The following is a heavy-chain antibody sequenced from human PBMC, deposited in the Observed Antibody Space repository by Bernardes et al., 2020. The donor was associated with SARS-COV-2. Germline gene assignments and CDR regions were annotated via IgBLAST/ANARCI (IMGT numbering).Heavy chain of an antibody. J-gene: IGHJ6*02. D-gene: IGHD6-6*01. V-gene: IGHV3-73*01. Sequence: GGSLRLSCAASGFTFSGSIMYWVRQASGKGLEWVGRVKSKADNYATVYAASVKGRFTISRDDSKNTAYLQLNSLNTEDTAVYYCAGQLALYYHGMDVWGQGTTVTVSS. CDR3: AGQLALYYHGMDV. CDR1: GFTFSGSI. CDR2: VKSKADNYAT.